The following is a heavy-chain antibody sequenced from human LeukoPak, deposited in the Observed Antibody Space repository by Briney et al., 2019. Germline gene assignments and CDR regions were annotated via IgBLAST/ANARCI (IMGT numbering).Heavy chain of an antibody. Sequence: QPGGSLRLSCAASGFTFSSYAMHWVRQAPGKGLEYVSAISSNGGSTYYANSVKGRFTISRDNSKNTLYLQMGSLRAEDMAVYYCARGVGWSDYRMGDAFDIWGQGTMVTVSS. CDR2: ISSNGGST. CDR1: GFTFSSYA. J-gene: IGHJ3*02. CDR3: ARGVGWSDYRMGDAFDI. D-gene: IGHD4-17*01. V-gene: IGHV3-64*01.